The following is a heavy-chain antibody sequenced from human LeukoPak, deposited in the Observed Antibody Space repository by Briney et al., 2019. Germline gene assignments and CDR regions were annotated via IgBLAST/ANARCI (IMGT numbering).Heavy chain of an antibody. CDR1: GGTFSSYA. D-gene: IGHD5-18*01. V-gene: IGHV1-69*05. Sequence: SVKVSCKASGGTFSSYAISWVRQAPGQGLEWMGGIIPIFGTANYAQKFQGRVTITTDESTSTAYMELSSLRSEDTAVYYCARVGYSYGALDYWGQGTLVTVSS. J-gene: IGHJ4*02. CDR3: ARVGYSYGALDY. CDR2: IIPIFGTA.